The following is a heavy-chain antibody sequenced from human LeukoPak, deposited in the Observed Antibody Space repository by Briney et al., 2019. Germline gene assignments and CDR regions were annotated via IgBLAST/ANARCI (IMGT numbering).Heavy chain of an antibody. V-gene: IGHV5-51*01. CDR1: GYSFTSYW. J-gene: IGHJ4*02. CDR2: IYPGDSDT. D-gene: IGHD1-20*01. CDR3: ARSPPYRYNWNDDYFDY. Sequence: GESLKISCKGSGYSFTSYWIGWVRQMPGKGLGWMGIIYPGDSDTRYSPSFQGHVTISADKSISTAYLQWRSLKASDTAMYYCARSPPYRYNWNDDYFDYWGQGTLVTVSS.